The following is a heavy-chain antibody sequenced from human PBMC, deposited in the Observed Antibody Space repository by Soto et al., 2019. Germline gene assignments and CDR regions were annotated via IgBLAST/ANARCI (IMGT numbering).Heavy chain of an antibody. CDR1: GEYFSGYY. CDR2: INHSGSA. Sequence: QVQLQQWGAGLLKPSETLSLTCAVYGEYFSGYYWSWIRQPPGKGLEWIGEINHSGSANYNPSLKSRVTISVDTSKNQFSLKLSSVTAADTAVYYCARVCATSYYYYMDVWDTGTTVTVSS. D-gene: IGHD1-26*01. V-gene: IGHV4-34*01. CDR3: ARVCATSYYYYMDV. J-gene: IGHJ6*03.